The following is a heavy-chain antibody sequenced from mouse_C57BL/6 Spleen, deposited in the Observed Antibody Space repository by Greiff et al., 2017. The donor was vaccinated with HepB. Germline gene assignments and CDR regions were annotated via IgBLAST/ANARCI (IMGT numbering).Heavy chain of an antibody. Sequence: EVKVEESGAELVKPGASVKLSCTASGFNIKDYYMHWVKQRTEQGLEWIGRIDPEDGETKYAPKFQGKATITADTSSNTAYLQLSSLTSEDTAVYYCDRGYDGYFPWFAYWGQGTLVTVSA. CDR1: GFNIKDYY. V-gene: IGHV14-2*01. CDR2: IDPEDGET. J-gene: IGHJ3*01. D-gene: IGHD2-3*01. CDR3: DRGYDGYFPWFAY.